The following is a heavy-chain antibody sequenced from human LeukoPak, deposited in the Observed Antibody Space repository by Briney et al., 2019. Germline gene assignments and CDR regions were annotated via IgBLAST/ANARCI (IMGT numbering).Heavy chain of an antibody. CDR3: ARIITMIRGERSGYFAS. J-gene: IGHJ4*02. CDR2: IYHSGST. V-gene: IGHV4-38-2*01. D-gene: IGHD3-10*01. CDR1: GYGISSDYY. Sequence: SETLSLTCAVSGYGISSDYYWGWIRQPPGKGLEWMASIYHSGSTYYNPSLKNRVTISVDTSKSQLSLELISVSAADTAVYYCARIITMIRGERSGYFASWGQGTLVTVSS.